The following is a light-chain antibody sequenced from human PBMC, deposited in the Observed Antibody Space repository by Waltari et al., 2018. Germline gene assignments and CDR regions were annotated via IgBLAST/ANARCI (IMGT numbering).Light chain of an antibody. CDR2: FNNDGSH. J-gene: IGLJ3*02. CDR3: QTWGTGIRV. Sequence: QLVLTQSPSASASLGASVNLTCTLSSDRSSNAIAWPQQQPEKGPRYLMKFNNDGSHRKGDGIPDRFSGSISGAERHLSISSLQPEDEADYYCQTWGTGIRVFGGGTKLTV. CDR1: SDRSSNA. V-gene: IGLV4-69*01.